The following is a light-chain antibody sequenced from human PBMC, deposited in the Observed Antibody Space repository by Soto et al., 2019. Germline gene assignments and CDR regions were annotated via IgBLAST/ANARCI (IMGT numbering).Light chain of an antibody. CDR3: QHYNVYYMYT. V-gene: IGKV1-5*01. CDR1: QNINNW. CDR2: DAS. Sequence: EMQVTHSPSPITASIGDRVTITCRASQNINNWLAWFQQKPGEAPKLLIYDASTLESGVPSRFSGSGSGTEFTLTISSLQPDDYATYSCQHYNVYYMYTFGQGTKVDIK. J-gene: IGKJ2*01.